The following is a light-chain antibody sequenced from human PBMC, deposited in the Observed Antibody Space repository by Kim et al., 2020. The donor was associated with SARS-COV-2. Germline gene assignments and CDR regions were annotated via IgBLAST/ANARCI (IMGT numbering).Light chain of an antibody. CDR1: SNNVGNKG. J-gene: IGLJ7*01. CDR3: SAWNSSLSAWV. Sequence: RQPPTLTCTGTSNNVGNKGATWPQQRQGHPPKRLSSRNSNRPSGITERLSASRSENPASLTSTGLRPEDEADYYCSAWNSSLSAWVFGGGTQLTVL. CDR2: RNS. V-gene: IGLV10-54*01.